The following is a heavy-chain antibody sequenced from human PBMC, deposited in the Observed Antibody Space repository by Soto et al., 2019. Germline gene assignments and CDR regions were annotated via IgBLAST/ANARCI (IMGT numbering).Heavy chain of an antibody. J-gene: IGHJ6*02. D-gene: IGHD6-13*01. CDR3: SRHLSYSNSWYYYHGVNV. Sequence: GESLKISCKGSGYTFTNFWIGWVRQMPGKGLEWMGIIYPGDSDARYSPSFQGQVTISADKSVSTAYLQWSSLKASDTAIYYCSRHLSYSNSWYYYHGVNVWGPGTTVTVSS. CDR2: IYPGDSDA. CDR1: GYTFTNFW. V-gene: IGHV5-51*01.